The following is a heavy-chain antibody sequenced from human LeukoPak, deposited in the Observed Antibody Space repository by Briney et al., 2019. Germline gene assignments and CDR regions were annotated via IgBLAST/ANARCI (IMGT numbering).Heavy chain of an antibody. CDR3: ARQREWLRLCTDYYMDV. V-gene: IGHV5-51*01. Sequence: GESLKISCKGSGYSFTSYWIGWVRQMPGKGLEWMGIIYPGDSDTRYSPSFQGQVTISADKSINTAYLQWSSLKASDTAIYYCARQREWLRLCTDYYMDVWGKGTTVTVSS. CDR1: GYSFTSYW. J-gene: IGHJ6*03. D-gene: IGHD5-12*01. CDR2: IYPGDSDT.